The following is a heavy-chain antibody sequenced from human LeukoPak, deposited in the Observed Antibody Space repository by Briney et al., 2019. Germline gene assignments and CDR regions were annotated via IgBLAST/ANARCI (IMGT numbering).Heavy chain of an antibody. Sequence: GGSLRLSCAASGFTFSSYGMHWVRQAPGKGLEWVAVIWYDGSNKYYADSVKGRFTISRDNSKNTLYLQMNSLRAEDTAVYYCAKDRYDSSGYPPFFDYWGQGTLVTVSS. CDR3: AKDRYDSSGYPPFFDY. D-gene: IGHD3-22*01. V-gene: IGHV3-30*02. J-gene: IGHJ4*02. CDR2: IWYDGSNK. CDR1: GFTFSSYG.